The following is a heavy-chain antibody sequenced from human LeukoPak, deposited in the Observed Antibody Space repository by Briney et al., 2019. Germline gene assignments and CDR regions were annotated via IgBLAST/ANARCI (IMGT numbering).Heavy chain of an antibody. J-gene: IGHJ4*02. Sequence: SETLSLTCTVSGGSIISYYWSWIRQPPGKGLEWIGYIYYTGGTDYNPSLKSRVTISVDTSKNQFSLRLSTVTAADTAVYYCARAGVATWQYWGQGTLVTVSS. CDR3: ARAGVATWQY. CDR2: IYYTGGT. D-gene: IGHD5-12*01. V-gene: IGHV4-59*08. CDR1: GGSIISYY.